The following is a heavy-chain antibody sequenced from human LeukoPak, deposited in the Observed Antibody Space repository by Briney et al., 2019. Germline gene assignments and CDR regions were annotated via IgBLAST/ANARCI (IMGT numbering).Heavy chain of an antibody. D-gene: IGHD7-27*01. Sequence: GGSLRLSCAASGFTFSNYGIHWVRQAPGKGLEWVTFMQYDGSVKFYADSVMGRFTISKDNSKNTVYLQMNSLRAEDTAIYYCVREDTGDFDYWGQGTLVTVSS. CDR1: GFTFSNYG. J-gene: IGHJ4*02. CDR2: MQYDGSVK. CDR3: VREDTGDFDY. V-gene: IGHV3-30*02.